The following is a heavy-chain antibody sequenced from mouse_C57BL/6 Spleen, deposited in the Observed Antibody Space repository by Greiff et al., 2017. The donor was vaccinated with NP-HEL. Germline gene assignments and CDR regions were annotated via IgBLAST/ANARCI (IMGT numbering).Heavy chain of an antibody. V-gene: IGHV1-15*01. J-gene: IGHJ2*01. CDR3: TRSDGGFDD. D-gene: IGHD1-1*02. Sequence: VQLQQSGAELVRPGASVTLSCKASGYTFTDYEMHWVKQTPVHGLEWIGAIDPETGGTAYNQKFKGKAILTADKSSSTAYMELRSLTSEDSAVYYCTRSDGGFDDWGQGTTLTVSS. CDR2: IDPETGGT. CDR1: GYTFTDYE.